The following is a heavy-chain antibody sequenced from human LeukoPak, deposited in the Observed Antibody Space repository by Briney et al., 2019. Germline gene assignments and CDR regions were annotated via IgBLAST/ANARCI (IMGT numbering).Heavy chain of an antibody. CDR3: ARSYSSGGNVALFQH. V-gene: IGHV3-23*01. D-gene: IGHD6-19*01. CDR2: ISGSGGST. Sequence: PGGSLRLSCAASGFTFSSYAMSWVRQAPGKGLEWVSAISGSGGSTYYADSVKGRFTISRDNSKNTLYLQMNSLRAEDTAVYYCARSYSSGGNVALFQHWGQGTLVTVSS. CDR1: GFTFSSYA. J-gene: IGHJ1*01.